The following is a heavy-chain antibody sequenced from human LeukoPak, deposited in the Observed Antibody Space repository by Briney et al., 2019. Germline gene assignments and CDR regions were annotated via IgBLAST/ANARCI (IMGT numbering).Heavy chain of an antibody. J-gene: IGHJ6*03. CDR3: ARYSGSYSPYYYYYYMDV. CDR1: GFTFSSYG. CDR2: IRYDGSNK. V-gene: IGHV3-30*02. Sequence: GGSLRLSCAASGFTFSSYGMHWVRQAPGKGLEWVAFIRYDGSNKYYADSVKGRFTISRDNSKNTLYLQMNSLRAEDTAVYYCARYSGSYSPYYYYYYMDVWGKGTTVTVSS. D-gene: IGHD1-26*01.